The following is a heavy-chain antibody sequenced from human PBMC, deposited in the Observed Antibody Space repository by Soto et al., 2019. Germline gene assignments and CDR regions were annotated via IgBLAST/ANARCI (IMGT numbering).Heavy chain of an antibody. CDR3: AKGLPFDYDSSGYPGSLFDY. D-gene: IGHD3-22*01. V-gene: IGHV3-23*01. CDR2: ISGSGGST. CDR1: GFTFSSYA. Sequence: GGSLRLSCAASGFTFSSYAMSWVRQAPGKGLEWVSAISGSGGSTYYADSVKGRFTISRDNSKNTLYLQMNSLRAEDTAVYDCAKGLPFDYDSSGYPGSLFDYWGQGTLVTVSS. J-gene: IGHJ4*02.